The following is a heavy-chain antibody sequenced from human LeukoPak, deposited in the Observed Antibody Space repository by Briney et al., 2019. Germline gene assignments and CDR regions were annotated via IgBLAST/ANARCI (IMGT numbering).Heavy chain of an antibody. Sequence: PSETLSLTCTVSGGSISTYYWSWIRKPPGKGLEWIGCIYYSGSTNYNPSLKSRVTISVDMSKNQFSLKLSSVTAADTAVYYCARVLPYSSGWHFDYWGQGTLVTVSS. CDR2: IYYSGST. J-gene: IGHJ4*02. V-gene: IGHV4-59*01. CDR1: GGSISTYY. CDR3: ARVLPYSSGWHFDY. D-gene: IGHD6-19*01.